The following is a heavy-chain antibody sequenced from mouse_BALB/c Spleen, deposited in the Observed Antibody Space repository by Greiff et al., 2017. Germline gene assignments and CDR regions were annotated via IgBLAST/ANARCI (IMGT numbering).Heavy chain of an antibody. J-gene: IGHJ2*01. CDR1: GYTFTSYW. V-gene: IGHV1-7*01. Sequence: QVQLQQSGAELAKPGASVKMSCKASGYTFTSYWMHWVKQRPGQGLEWIGYINPSTGYTEYNQKFKDKATLTADKSSSTAYMQLSSLTSEDSAVYYCARGLTSDYWGQGTTLTVSS. CDR2: INPSTGYT. CDR3: ARGLTSDY. D-gene: IGHD2-2*01.